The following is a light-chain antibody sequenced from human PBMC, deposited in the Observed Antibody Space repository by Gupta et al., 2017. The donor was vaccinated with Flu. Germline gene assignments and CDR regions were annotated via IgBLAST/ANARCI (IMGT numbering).Light chain of an antibody. Sequence: QSVLTQPPSVSAAPGQKVSIPCSEGSSNIGNDYVSWYQQLPGTAPKLLIYESHKRPSGIPDRFSGSKSGTSATLAITGLQTGDEADYYCGTWDGSVVVFGGGTKLTVL. CDR1: SSNIGNDY. CDR2: ESH. CDR3: GTWDGSVVV. J-gene: IGLJ2*01. V-gene: IGLV1-51*02.